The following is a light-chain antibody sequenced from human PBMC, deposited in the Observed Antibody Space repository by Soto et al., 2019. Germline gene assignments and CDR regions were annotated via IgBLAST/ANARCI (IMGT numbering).Light chain of an antibody. CDR3: QSYDSSLXGSV. Sequence: QSVLTQPPSVSGAPGXRVXISCTXSSSNIGAGYDVHWXQQLPXTAPKLLIYGNSNRPSGVPDRFSGSKSGTSASLAITGLQAEDEADYXCQSYDSSLXGSVFGGGTKVTVL. CDR1: SSNIGAGYD. V-gene: IGLV1-40*01. CDR2: GNS. J-gene: IGLJ2*01.